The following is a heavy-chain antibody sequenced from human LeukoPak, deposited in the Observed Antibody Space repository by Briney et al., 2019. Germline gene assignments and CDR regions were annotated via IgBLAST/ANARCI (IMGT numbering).Heavy chain of an antibody. CDR1: GYTLTELS. CDR2: FDPEDGET. D-gene: IGHD6-13*01. CDR3: ATGRRSSWYPCYYYYGMDV. J-gene: IGHJ6*02. Sequence: ASVKVSCKVSGYTLTELSMHWVRQAPGKGLEWMGGFDPEDGETIYAQKFQGRVTMTEDTSTDTAYMELSSLRSEDTAVYYCATGRRSSWYPCYYYYGMDVWGQGTTVTVSS. V-gene: IGHV1-24*01.